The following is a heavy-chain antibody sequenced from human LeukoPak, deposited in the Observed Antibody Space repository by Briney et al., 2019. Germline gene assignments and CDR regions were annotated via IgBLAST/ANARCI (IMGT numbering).Heavy chain of an antibody. CDR3: ARDAYGIWFDP. J-gene: IGHJ5*02. CDR1: GGSISSYY. V-gene: IGHV4-39*07. CDR2: IYYSGST. Sequence: SETLSLTCTVSGGSISSYYWSWIRQPPGKGLEWIGSIYYSGSTYYNPSLKSRVTISVDTSKNQFSLKLSSVTAADTAVYYCARDAYGIWFDPWGQGTLVTVSS. D-gene: IGHD4-17*01.